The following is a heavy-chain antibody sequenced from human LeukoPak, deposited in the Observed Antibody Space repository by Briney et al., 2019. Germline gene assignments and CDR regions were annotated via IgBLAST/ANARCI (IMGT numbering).Heavy chain of an antibody. Sequence: SVKVSCKASGGTFSSYAISWVRQAPGQGLEWMGRILPIFGTANYAQKFQGRVTITTDESTSTAYMELSSLRSEDTAVYYCAIESGSYFGLRYFDYWGQGTLVTVSS. CDR3: AIESGSYFGLRYFDY. J-gene: IGHJ4*02. CDR2: ILPIFGTA. D-gene: IGHD1-26*01. CDR1: GGTFSSYA. V-gene: IGHV1-69*05.